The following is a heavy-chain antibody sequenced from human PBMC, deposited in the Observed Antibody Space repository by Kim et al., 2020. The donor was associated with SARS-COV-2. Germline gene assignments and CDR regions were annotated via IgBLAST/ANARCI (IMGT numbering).Heavy chain of an antibody. CDR2: IYSGGTT. J-gene: IGHJ5*02. Sequence: GGSLRLSCAASGFTVRSNYMTWVRQAPGKGLEWVSVIYSGGTTYYADSVKGRFTISRDNSKNTLYLQMNTLRAEDTAVYYCARESSSGWNCFDPWGQGTPVTVSP. D-gene: IGHD6-19*01. V-gene: IGHV3-53*01. CDR3: ARESSSGWNCFDP. CDR1: GFTVRSNY.